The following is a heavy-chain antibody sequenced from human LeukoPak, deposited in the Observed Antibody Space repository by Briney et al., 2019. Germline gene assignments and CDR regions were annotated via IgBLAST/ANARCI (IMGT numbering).Heavy chain of an antibody. Sequence: SETLSLTCAVYGGSFSGYYWSWIRQPPGKGLEWIGEINHSGSTNSNPSPKSQVTISVDTSKNQFSLKLRSVTGADTAWYYCARSRGNYGSGTLRNYFYYWGEGNLLTVSS. J-gene: IGHJ4*02. V-gene: IGHV4-34*01. CDR1: GGSFSGYY. D-gene: IGHD3-10*01. CDR3: ARSRGNYGSGTLRNYFYY. CDR2: INHSGST.